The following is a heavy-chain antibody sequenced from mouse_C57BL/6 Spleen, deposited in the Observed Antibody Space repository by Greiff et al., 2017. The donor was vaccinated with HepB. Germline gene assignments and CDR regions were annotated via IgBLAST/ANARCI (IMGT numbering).Heavy chain of an antibody. V-gene: IGHV1-82*01. D-gene: IGHD1-1*01. J-gene: IGHJ3*01. CDR1: GYAFSSSW. CDR2: IYPGDGDT. CDR3: AREGVITTVVAEAY. Sequence: QVQLKQSGPELVKPGASVKISCKASGYAFSSSWMNWVKQRPGKGLEWIGRIYPGDGDTNYNGKFKGKATLTADKSSSTAYMQLSSLTSEDSAVYFCAREGVITTVVAEAYWGQGTLVTVSA.